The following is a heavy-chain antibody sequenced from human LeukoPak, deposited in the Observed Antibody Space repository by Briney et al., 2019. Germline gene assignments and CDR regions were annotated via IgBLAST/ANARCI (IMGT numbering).Heavy chain of an antibody. V-gene: IGHV1-2*02. CDR3: ARTPPVALYSSSWYYFDY. J-gene: IGHJ4*02. Sequence: ASVKVSCKASGYTFTGYYMHWVRQAPGQGLEWMRWINPSSGGTNYAQKFQGRVTMTRDTSISTAYVELSRLRSDDTAVYYCARTPPVALYSSSWYYFDYWGQGTLVTVSS. D-gene: IGHD6-13*01. CDR2: INPSSGGT. CDR1: GYTFTGYY.